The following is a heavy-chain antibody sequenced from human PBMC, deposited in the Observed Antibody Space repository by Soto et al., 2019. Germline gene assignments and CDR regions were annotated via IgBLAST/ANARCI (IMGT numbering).Heavy chain of an antibody. CDR3: ARGQRFSDWFDP. Sequence: PSVTLSLTFPVSGVASSTCYWAWIRQPAGKALETIARIYSSGSTKYNPSFQSRVTMSLDTSKNQLALRLSSVTAADTALYYCARGQRFSDWFDPLGQGTLVSV. J-gene: IGHJ5*01. CDR2: IYSSGST. D-gene: IGHD3-3*01. CDR1: GVASSTCY. V-gene: IGHV4-4*07.